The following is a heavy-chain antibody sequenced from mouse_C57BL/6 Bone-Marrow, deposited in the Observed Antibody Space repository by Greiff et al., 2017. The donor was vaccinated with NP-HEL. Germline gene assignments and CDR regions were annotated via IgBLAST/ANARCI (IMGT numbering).Heavy chain of an antibody. CDR3: AGYYGNLYYFDY. V-gene: IGHV1-19*01. Sequence: EVQLQQSGPVLVKPGASVKMSCKASGYTFTDYYMNWVKQSHGKSLEWIGVINPYNGGTSYNQKFKGKATLTVDKSSSTAYMELNSLTSEDSAVYYCAGYYGNLYYFDYWGQGTTLTVSS. J-gene: IGHJ2*01. CDR2: INPYNGGT. D-gene: IGHD2-1*01. CDR1: GYTFTDYY.